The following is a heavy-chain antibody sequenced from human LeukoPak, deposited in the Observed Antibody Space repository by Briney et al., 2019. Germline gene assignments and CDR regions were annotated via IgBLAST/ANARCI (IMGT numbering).Heavy chain of an antibody. J-gene: IGHJ4*02. V-gene: IGHV4-39*01. CDR2: IYYSGST. CDR3: ARHGIAAAGTSSYFDY. Sequence: SETLSLTCTVSGGSISSYYWGWIRQPPGKGLEWIGSIYYSGSTYYNPSLKSRVTISVDTSKNQFSLKLSSVTAADTAVYYCARHGIAAAGTSSYFDYWGQGTLVTVSS. CDR1: GGSISSYY. D-gene: IGHD6-13*01.